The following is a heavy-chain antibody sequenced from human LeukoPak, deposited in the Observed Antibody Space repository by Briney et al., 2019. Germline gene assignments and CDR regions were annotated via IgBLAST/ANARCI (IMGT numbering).Heavy chain of an antibody. CDR3: ARAGNNWSFDY. Sequence: NPSETLSLTCTVSGGSISSYYWSWIRQPPGKGLEWIGYIYYSGSTNYNPSLKSRVTISVDTSKNQFSLKVSSVTAADTAVYYCARAGNNWSFDYWGQGTLVTVSS. CDR1: GGSISSYY. V-gene: IGHV4-59*01. D-gene: IGHD1-1*01. J-gene: IGHJ4*02. CDR2: IYYSGST.